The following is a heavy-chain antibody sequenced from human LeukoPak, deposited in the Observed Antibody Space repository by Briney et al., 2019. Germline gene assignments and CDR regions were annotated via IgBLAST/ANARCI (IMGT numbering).Heavy chain of an antibody. D-gene: IGHD3-10*01. CDR1: GFSVNNNY. Sequence: GGSLRLSCAASGFSVNNNYMNWVRQAPGKGLEWVSYIANFGITYYADSVTGRLTLSRDRSRNTLYLQMNSLRGDDTVVYYCAGGTYYGTGSRPGYLNYWGLGTLVTVSS. J-gene: IGHJ4*02. V-gene: IGHV3-53*01. CDR3: AGGTYYGTGSRPGYLNY. CDR2: IANFGIT.